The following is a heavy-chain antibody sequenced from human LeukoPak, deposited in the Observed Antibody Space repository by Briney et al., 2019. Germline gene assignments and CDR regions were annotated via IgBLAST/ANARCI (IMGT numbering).Heavy chain of an antibody. CDR3: ARALYYDFWSGYYTGDY. V-gene: IGHV4-59*01. J-gene: IGHJ4*02. Sequence: SETLSLTCTVSGGSISSYYWSWIRQPPGKGLEWIGYIYYSGSTNYNPSLKSRVTISVDTSKNQFSLKLSSVTAADTAVYYCARALYYDFWSGYYTGDYWGQGTLVTVSS. CDR1: GGSISSYY. D-gene: IGHD3-3*01. CDR2: IYYSGST.